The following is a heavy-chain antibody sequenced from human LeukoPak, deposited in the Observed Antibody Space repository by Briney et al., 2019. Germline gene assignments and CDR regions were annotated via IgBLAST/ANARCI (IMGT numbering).Heavy chain of an antibody. CDR3: AKGFSSNYYGSGSYYNS. CDR1: GFTFSSYS. V-gene: IGHV3-23*01. J-gene: IGHJ4*02. D-gene: IGHD3-10*01. Sequence: PGGSLRLSCAASGFTFSSYSMNWVRQAPGKGLEWVSAISGSGGSTYYADSVKGRFTISRDNSKNTLYLQMNSLRAEDTAVYYCAKGFSSNYYGSGSYYNSWGQGTLVTVSS. CDR2: ISGSGGST.